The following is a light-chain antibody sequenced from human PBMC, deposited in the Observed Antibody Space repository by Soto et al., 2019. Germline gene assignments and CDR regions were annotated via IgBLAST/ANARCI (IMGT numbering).Light chain of an antibody. Sequence: EIVLTQSPGTLPLSPGERATLSCRASQSVTRYSLGWYQQKPGQPPRLLIYGASNRDTGIPDKFSGSGSGTDFTLTSSGLEPEDFGVYFCLHYGTSYPYTFGRGTKVEIK. CDR3: LHYGTSYPYT. V-gene: IGKV3-20*01. CDR2: GAS. J-gene: IGKJ2*01. CDR1: QSVTRYS.